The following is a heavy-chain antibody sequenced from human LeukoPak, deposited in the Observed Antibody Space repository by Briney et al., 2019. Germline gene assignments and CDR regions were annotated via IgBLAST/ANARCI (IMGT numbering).Heavy chain of an antibody. Sequence: PSETLSLTCTVSGGSISSSSYYWGWIRQPPGKGLEWIGNIYYSGPTDYNPSLKSRVTISVDTSKNQFSLKLSSVTAADTAVYYCARDRAAGIFDYWGQGTLVTVSS. CDR2: IYYSGPT. V-gene: IGHV4-39*02. CDR3: ARDRAAGIFDY. D-gene: IGHD6-13*01. CDR1: GGSISSSSYY. J-gene: IGHJ4*02.